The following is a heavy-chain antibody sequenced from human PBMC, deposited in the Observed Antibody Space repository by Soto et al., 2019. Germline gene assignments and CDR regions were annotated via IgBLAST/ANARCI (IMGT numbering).Heavy chain of an antibody. J-gene: IGHJ4*02. CDR2: VSANDDRT. CDR1: GYIFTAYG. D-gene: IGHD3-22*01. Sequence: ASVKVSCKTSGYIFTAYGLAWLRQAPGQRPEWMGWVSANDDRTNYAQKFQGRVTMTTDRSTTTTSMELRSLRPDDTAVYYCARELNTESSAYYSFAFWGKGTLVNVYS. V-gene: IGHV1-18*01. CDR3: ARELNTESSAYYSFAF.